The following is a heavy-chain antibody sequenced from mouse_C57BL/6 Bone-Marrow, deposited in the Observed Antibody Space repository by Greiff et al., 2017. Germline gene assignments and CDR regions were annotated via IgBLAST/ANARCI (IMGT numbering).Heavy chain of an antibody. CDR1: GFTFSSYA. J-gene: IGHJ3*01. Sequence: EVKVVESGGGLVKPGGSLKLSCAASGFTFSSYAMSWVRQTPEKRLEWVATISDGGSYTYYPDNVKGRFTISRDNAKNNLYLQMSHLKSEDTAMYYCASDRVITTVVATPAWFAYWGQGTLVTVSA. CDR2: ISDGGSYT. CDR3: ASDRVITTVVATPAWFAY. D-gene: IGHD1-1*01. V-gene: IGHV5-4*03.